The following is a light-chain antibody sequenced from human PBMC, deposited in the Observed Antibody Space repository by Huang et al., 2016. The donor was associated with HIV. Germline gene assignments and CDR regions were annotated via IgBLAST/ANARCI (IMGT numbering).Light chain of an antibody. CDR1: QSVNSY. Sequence: ETVLTQSPATVSLSPGERATLSCRASQSVNSYLAWYQQKPGQTPRLLIYDASNRATGIPARFRGSGSGTDFTLTISSLEPEDFVVYYCQQRKYWPPITFGQVTRLEIK. CDR3: QQRKYWPPIT. J-gene: IGKJ5*01. V-gene: IGKV3-11*01. CDR2: DAS.